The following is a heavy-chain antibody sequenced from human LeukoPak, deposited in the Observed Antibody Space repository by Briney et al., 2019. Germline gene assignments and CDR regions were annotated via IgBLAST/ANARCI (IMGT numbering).Heavy chain of an antibody. CDR1: GLTFSNAW. CDR2: IKSKTDGGTT. V-gene: IGHV3-15*01. Sequence: GGSLRLSCEASGLTFSNAWMTWVRQAPGKGLEWVGRIKSKTDGGTTDYAAPVKGRFTISRDDSKNTAYLQMNGLKTEDTAVYYCAKVGVYYYDYWGHGALVTVSS. CDR3: AKVGVYYYDY. D-gene: IGHD3-22*01. J-gene: IGHJ4*01.